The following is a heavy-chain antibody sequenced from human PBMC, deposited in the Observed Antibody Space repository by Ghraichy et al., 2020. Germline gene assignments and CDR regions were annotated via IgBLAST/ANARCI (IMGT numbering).Heavy chain of an antibody. J-gene: IGHJ4*02. CDR1: GSSMISYF. V-gene: IGHV4-59*01. CDR3: AREVEFTENDSSGYYYDF. CDR2: IYYSGNT. Sequence: SETLSLTCTVSGSSMISYFWNWIRQPPGKGLKWIGNIYYSGNTNYNPSLKSRVSISVDTSKNQFSLKLSSVTAADTAVYYCAREVEFTENDSSGYYYDFWGQGSLVTVSS. D-gene: IGHD3-22*01.